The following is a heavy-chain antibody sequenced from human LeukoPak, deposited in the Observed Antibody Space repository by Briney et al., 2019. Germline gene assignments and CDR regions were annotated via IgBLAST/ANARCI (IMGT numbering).Heavy chain of an antibody. CDR1: GGSISSGGYY. V-gene: IGHV4-30-2*01. Sequence: PSQTLSLTCTVSGGSISSGGYYWSWIRQPPGKGLEWIGYIYHSGSTYYNPSLKSRVTISVDRSKNQFSLKLSSVTAADTAVYYCARVGVVVPAASSLDSPPNHYFDYWGQGTLVTVSS. J-gene: IGHJ4*02. CDR3: ARVGVVVPAASSLDSPPNHYFDY. D-gene: IGHD2-2*01. CDR2: IYHSGST.